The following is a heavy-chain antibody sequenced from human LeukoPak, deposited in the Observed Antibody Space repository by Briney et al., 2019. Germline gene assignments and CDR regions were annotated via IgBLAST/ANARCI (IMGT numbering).Heavy chain of an antibody. CDR3: ARGGESGYDT. D-gene: IGHD5-12*01. CDR1: GGSISSSSNY. Sequence: SETLSLTCTVSGGSISSSSNYWGWVRQPPGKGLEWIGTIYSTGNTYYNPSLKSRLTISVDTSKNQFSLKLSSVTAADTAVYYCARGGESGYDTWGQGSLVTVSS. CDR2: IYSTGNT. J-gene: IGHJ5*02. V-gene: IGHV4-39*01.